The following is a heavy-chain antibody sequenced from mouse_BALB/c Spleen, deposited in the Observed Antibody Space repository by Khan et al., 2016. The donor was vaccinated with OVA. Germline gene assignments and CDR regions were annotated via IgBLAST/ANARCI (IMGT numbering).Heavy chain of an antibody. D-gene: IGHD1-1*01. CDR2: ISYRGST. Sequence: EVQLQESGPGLVKPSQSLSLTCTVTGYSITTNYAWDWIRQFPGNKLEWMGYISYRGSTSYNPPLKSRTPITRNTSKNQFFLQLNSVTTEDTATYYCARKNYYGYAVDYWGHGTSVTVSS. V-gene: IGHV3-2*02. CDR3: ARKNYYGYAVDY. J-gene: IGHJ4*01. CDR1: GYSITTNYA.